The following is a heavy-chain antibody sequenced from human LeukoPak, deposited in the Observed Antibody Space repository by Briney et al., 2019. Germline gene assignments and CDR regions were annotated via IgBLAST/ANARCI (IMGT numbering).Heavy chain of an antibody. Sequence: PGRSLRLSCAASGFTLSSYGMHWVRQAPGKGLEWVAVISYDGSNKYYADSVKGRFTISRDNSKNTLYLQMNSLRAEDTAVYYCAKGGGYESAGDYWGQGTLVTVSS. CDR1: GFTLSSYG. J-gene: IGHJ4*02. D-gene: IGHD5-12*01. V-gene: IGHV3-30*18. CDR2: ISYDGSNK. CDR3: AKGGGYESAGDY.